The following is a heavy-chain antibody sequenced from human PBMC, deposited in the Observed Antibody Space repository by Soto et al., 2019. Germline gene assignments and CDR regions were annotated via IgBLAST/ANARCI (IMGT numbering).Heavy chain of an antibody. Sequence: QVQLVQSGAEVKKPGASVKVSCKASGYTFTNYDINWVRQAPGQGLEWMGWMNPNSGHTGFARKFKVIVTMTKNTAIRTAYMELSSLKSEDTAVYYCAKSSGGSYRAFDYWGQGTLVTVSS. CDR3: AKSSGGSYRAFDY. D-gene: IGHD3-22*01. CDR2: MNPNSGHT. V-gene: IGHV1-8*01. J-gene: IGHJ4*02. CDR1: GYTFTNYD.